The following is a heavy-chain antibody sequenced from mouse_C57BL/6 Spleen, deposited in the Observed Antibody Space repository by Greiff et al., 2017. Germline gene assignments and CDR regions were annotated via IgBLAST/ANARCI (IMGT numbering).Heavy chain of an antibody. CDR1: GYTFTSYW. CDR3: ARWIFITTVVAADY. Sequence: QVQLKQPGTELVKPGASVKLSCKASGYTFTSYWMHWVKQRPGQGLEWIGNINPSNGGTNYNEKFKSKATLTVDKSSSTAYMQLSSLTSEDSAVYYCARWIFITTVVAADYWGQGTTLTVSS. J-gene: IGHJ2*01. D-gene: IGHD1-1*01. V-gene: IGHV1-53*01. CDR2: INPSNGGT.